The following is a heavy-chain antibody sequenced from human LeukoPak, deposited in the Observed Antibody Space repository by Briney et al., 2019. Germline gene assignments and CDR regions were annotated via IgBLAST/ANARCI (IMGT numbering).Heavy chain of an antibody. Sequence: PSETLSLPCAVYGGSFSGYDWTWIRQPPGKGLEWIGEINHSGNNNYNPSLKTRVTIAEDTSKSQFSLKLSSVTAADTAVYYCARRCSDGSCYSNDAFDIWGQGTMVTVAS. CDR1: GGSFSGYD. V-gene: IGHV4-34*01. CDR2: INHSGNN. J-gene: IGHJ3*02. D-gene: IGHD2-15*01. CDR3: ARRCSDGSCYSNDAFDI.